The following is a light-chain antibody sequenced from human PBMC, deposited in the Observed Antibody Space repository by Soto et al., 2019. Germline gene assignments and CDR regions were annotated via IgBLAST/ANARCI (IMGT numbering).Light chain of an antibody. CDR1: SSDVGGYNY. V-gene: IGLV2-8*01. Sequence: QSALTQPPSASGSPGQSVTISCTGSSSDVGGYNYVSWYQQHPGKAPKLMIYDDSKRPSGVPDRLSGSKSGNTASLTVSGLQAEDEADYYCSSYGGSISVVFGGGTKLTVL. CDR2: DDS. CDR3: SSYGGSISVV. J-gene: IGLJ2*01.